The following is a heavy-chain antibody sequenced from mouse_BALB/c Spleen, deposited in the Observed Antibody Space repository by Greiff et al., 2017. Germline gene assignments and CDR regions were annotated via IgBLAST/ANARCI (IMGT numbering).Heavy chain of an antibody. J-gene: IGHJ1*01. V-gene: IGHV5-9*03. CDR3: ARLGNYWYFDV. CDR2: ISSGGGNT. CDR1: GFTFSSYT. D-gene: IGHD2-1*01. Sequence: EVHLVESGGGLVKPGGSLKLSCAASGFTFSSYTMSWVRQTPEKRLEWVATISSGGGNTYYPDSVKGRFTISRDNAKNNLYLQMSSLRSEDTALYYCARLGNYWYFDVWGAGTTVTVSS.